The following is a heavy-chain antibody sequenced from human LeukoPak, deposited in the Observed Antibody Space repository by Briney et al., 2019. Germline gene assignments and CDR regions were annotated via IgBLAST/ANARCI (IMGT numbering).Heavy chain of an antibody. J-gene: IGHJ4*02. CDR3: ARWSHVSGRWFLDN. Sequence: GGSLRLSCEASGFRLDNYWMTWVRQAPQEGLEWVAEINEDGSKIYSLDSVKGRFTISRDNAKNSLSLQLNTLRAEDTAVYYCARWSHVSGRWFLDNWGRGTLVSVSS. CDR2: INEDGSKI. V-gene: IGHV3-7*05. D-gene: IGHD3-10*01. CDR1: GFRLDNYW.